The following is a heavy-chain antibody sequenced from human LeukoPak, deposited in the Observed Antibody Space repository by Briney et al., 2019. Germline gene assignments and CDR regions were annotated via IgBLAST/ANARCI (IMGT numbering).Heavy chain of an antibody. V-gene: IGHV3-53*01. Sequence: PGGSLRLSCAASGFTVSSNYMSWVRQAPGKGLEWVSVIYSGGSTYYADSVKGRFTISRDNPKKTLYLKMDSLRAEDTAVYYCAKDHYYDSSNYYYGRPNLFDYWGQGTLVTVSS. J-gene: IGHJ4*02. CDR3: AKDHYYDSSNYYYGRPNLFDY. CDR1: GFTVSSNY. D-gene: IGHD3-22*01. CDR2: IYSGGST.